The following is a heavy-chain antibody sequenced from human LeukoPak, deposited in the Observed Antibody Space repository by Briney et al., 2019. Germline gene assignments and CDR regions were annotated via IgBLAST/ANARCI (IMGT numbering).Heavy chain of an antibody. V-gene: IGHV4-59*08. CDR1: GGSISSYY. Sequence: PSETLSLTCTVSGGSISSYYWSWIRQPPGKGLEWIGYIYYSGSTYYNPSLKSRVTISVDTSKNQFSLKLSSVTAADTAVYYCARQGSYYYDSSGYWYFDYWGQGTLVTVSS. CDR2: IYYSGST. J-gene: IGHJ4*02. D-gene: IGHD3-22*01. CDR3: ARQGSYYYDSSGYWYFDY.